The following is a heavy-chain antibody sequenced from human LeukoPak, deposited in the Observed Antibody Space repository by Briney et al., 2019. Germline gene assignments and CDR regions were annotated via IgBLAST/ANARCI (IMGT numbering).Heavy chain of an antibody. J-gene: IGHJ4*02. D-gene: IGHD2-2*01. CDR1: GFTFSTYG. Sequence: GGSLRLSCAASGFTFSTYGMSWVRQAPGKGLEWISSISGSGASTYYADSVKGRFTISRDNSKNRLYLRMNSLRAEDTALYYCAKDFVVVPGLVNYFDSWGQGTLVTVSS. CDR3: AKDFVVVPGLVNYFDS. CDR2: ISGSGAST. V-gene: IGHV3-23*01.